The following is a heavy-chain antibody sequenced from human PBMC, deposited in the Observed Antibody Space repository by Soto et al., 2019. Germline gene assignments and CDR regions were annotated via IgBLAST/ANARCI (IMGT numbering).Heavy chain of an antibody. CDR1: GFNFDDYA. V-gene: IGHV3-9*01. Sequence: PGRSQILSYASSGFNFDDYAMHLVRQTHGKGLEWVSGISWNSGSIGYADSVKGRFTISRDNAKNSLYLQMNSLRAEDTALYYCAKDIKGVKKWPPGWAFDIWGEGTMVTVSS. J-gene: IGHJ3*02. D-gene: IGHD5-12*01. CDR3: AKDIKGVKKWPPGWAFDI. CDR2: ISWNSGSI.